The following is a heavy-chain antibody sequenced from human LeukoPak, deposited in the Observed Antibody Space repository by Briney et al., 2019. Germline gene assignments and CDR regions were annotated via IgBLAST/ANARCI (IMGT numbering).Heavy chain of an antibody. J-gene: IGHJ4*02. CDR3: ARGRLAGQGGDYYGL. CDR1: GGSFSGYY. Sequence: KSSETLSLTCAVYGGSFSGYYWSWIRQPPGKGLEWIGEINHSGSTNYNPSLKSRVTISVDTSKNQFSLRLSSVTAADTAVYYCARGRLAGQGGDYYGLWGQGTLVTVSS. CDR2: INHSGST. V-gene: IGHV4-34*01. D-gene: IGHD3-10*01.